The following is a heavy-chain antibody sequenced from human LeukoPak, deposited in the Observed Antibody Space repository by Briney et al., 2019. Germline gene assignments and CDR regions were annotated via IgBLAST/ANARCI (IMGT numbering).Heavy chain of an antibody. Sequence: SETLSLTCTVAGGSISSYYWSWIRQPPGKGLEWIGYIYYSGSTNYNPSLKSRVTISVDTSKNQFSLKLSSVTAADTAVYYCALFNGPRSGYAFDIWGQGTMVTVSS. D-gene: IGHD5-12*01. V-gene: IGHV4-59*01. CDR1: GGSISSYY. CDR3: ALFNGPRSGYAFDI. J-gene: IGHJ3*02. CDR2: IYYSGST.